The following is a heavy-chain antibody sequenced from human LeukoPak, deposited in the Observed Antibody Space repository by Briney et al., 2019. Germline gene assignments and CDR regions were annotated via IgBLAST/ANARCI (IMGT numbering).Heavy chain of an antibody. CDR1: GDSVSSASYY. CDR2: IYYSGST. J-gene: IGHJ4*02. CDR3: ARTQYCSGAACYSGYFDS. Sequence: SETLSLTCTVSGDSVSSASYYWSWIRQPPGKGLEWIGYIYYSGSTKYNPSLKSRVTISVETSKNQFSLKLSSVTAADTAVYYCARTQYCSGAACYSGYFDSWGQGTPVTVSS. V-gene: IGHV4-61*01. D-gene: IGHD2-15*01.